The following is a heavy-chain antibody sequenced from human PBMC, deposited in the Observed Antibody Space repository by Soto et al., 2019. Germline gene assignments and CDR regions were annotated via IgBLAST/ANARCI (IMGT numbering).Heavy chain of an antibody. J-gene: IGHJ3*02. CDR1: GFIFSNYA. CDR3: ARFLCFFFVCSGYYSPDAFAI. V-gene: IGHV3-21*01. Sequence: PGGSLRLSCVASGFIFSNYAMSWVRQAPGKGLEWVSSISSSSSYIYYADSVKGRFTISRDNAKNSLYLQMNSLRADDTAVFYCARFLCFFFVCSGYYSPDAFAIWGQGTTVPVSS. CDR2: ISSSSSYI. D-gene: IGHD3-22*01.